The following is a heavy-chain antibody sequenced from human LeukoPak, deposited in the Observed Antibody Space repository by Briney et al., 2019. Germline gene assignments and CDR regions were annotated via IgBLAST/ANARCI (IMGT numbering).Heavy chain of an antibody. CDR1: GGSISSYY. V-gene: IGHV4-59*01. CDR3: ARAGSKFDAFDI. J-gene: IGHJ3*02. Sequence: SETLSLTCTVSGGSISSYYWSWIRQPPGKGPEWIGYIYYSGSTNYNPSLKSRVTISVDTSKNQFSLKLSSVTAADTAVYYCARAGSKFDAFDIWGQGTMVTVSS. CDR2: IYYSGST. D-gene: IGHD3-10*01.